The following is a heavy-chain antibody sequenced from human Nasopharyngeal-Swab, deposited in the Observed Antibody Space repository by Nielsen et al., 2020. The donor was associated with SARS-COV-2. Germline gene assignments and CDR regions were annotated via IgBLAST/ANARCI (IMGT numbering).Heavy chain of an antibody. Sequence: ASVKVSCKASGYTFTSYGISWVRQAPGQGVEWMGWISAYNGNTNYAQKLQGRVTMTTDTSTSTAYMELRSLRSDDTAVYYCASPATVVTLDAFDIWGQGTMVTVSS. CDR1: GYTFTSYG. D-gene: IGHD4-23*01. V-gene: IGHV1-18*01. CDR3: ASPATVVTLDAFDI. J-gene: IGHJ3*02. CDR2: ISAYNGNT.